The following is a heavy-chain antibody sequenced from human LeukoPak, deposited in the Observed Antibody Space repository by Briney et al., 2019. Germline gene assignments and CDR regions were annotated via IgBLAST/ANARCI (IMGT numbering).Heavy chain of an antibody. CDR1: GGSISSSSYS. D-gene: IGHD3-3*01. Sequence: KSSETLSLTCTVSGGSISSSSYSWGWIRQPPGKGLEWIGSIYYSGSTYYNPSLKSRVTISVDTSKNQFSLKLSSVTAADTAVYYCARQGADGVVTTFDYWGQGTLVTVSS. J-gene: IGHJ4*02. CDR3: ARQGADGVVTTFDY. CDR2: IYYSGST. V-gene: IGHV4-39*01.